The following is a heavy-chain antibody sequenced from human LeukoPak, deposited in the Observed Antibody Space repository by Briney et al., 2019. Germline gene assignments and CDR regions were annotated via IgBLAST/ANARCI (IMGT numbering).Heavy chain of an antibody. CDR3: ARVGNSSGWHDAFGYFDS. J-gene: IGHJ4*02. CDR1: GFNFSNNL. CDR2: ASFDGTKK. Sequence: PGGSLRLSCAASGFNFSNNLLHWVRQAPGKGLEWVAVASFDGTKKYYAESVKGRFAISGDNSKNTLYLQMNSLRAEDTAAYYCARVGNSSGWHDAFGYFDSWGQGVLVTVSS. V-gene: IGHV3-30*09. D-gene: IGHD6-19*01.